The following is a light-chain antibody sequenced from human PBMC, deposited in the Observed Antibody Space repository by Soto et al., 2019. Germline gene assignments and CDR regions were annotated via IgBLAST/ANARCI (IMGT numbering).Light chain of an antibody. J-gene: IGKJ5*01. Sequence: EIVMTQSPATLSVSPGERATLSCRASQSVRSNLAWYQQKPGQSPRLLIYGASTRATGIPARFSGSGSGTQFTLTISSLQSEDLAVYYCQQYNNWPLTFGQGTRLEN. V-gene: IGKV3-15*01. CDR2: GAS. CDR3: QQYNNWPLT. CDR1: QSVRSN.